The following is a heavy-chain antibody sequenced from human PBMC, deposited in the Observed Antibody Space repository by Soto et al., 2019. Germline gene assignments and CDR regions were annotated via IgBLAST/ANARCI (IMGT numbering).Heavy chain of an antibody. CDR3: ARDGGSGPGTIVAYFDY. V-gene: IGHV3-66*01. Sequence: PGGSLRLSCAASGFTVSSNYMSWVRQAPGKGLEWVSVIYSGGSTYYADSVKGRFTISRDNSKNTLYLQMNSLRAEDTAVYYCARDGGSGPGTIVAYFDYWGQGTLVTVSS. CDR1: GFTVSSNY. CDR2: IYSGGST. D-gene: IGHD1-1*01. J-gene: IGHJ4*02.